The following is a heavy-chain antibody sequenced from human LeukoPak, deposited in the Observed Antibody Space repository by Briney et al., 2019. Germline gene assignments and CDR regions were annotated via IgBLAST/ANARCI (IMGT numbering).Heavy chain of an antibody. D-gene: IGHD6-13*01. CDR3: ARVSSSSWYYFDY. CDR2: ISGYNGHT. V-gene: IGHV1-18*04. Sequence: ASVKVSCKASGYTFTSYYLHWVRQAPGQGLEWMGWISGYNGHTKYAQKVQARVTMTTDTSTSTAYMELRSLRSDDTAVYYCARVSSSSWYYFDYWGQGTLVTVSS. CDR1: GYTFTSYY. J-gene: IGHJ4*02.